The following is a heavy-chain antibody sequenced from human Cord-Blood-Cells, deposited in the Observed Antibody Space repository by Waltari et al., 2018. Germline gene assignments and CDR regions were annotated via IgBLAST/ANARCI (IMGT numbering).Heavy chain of an antibody. CDR3: ARAKIRRIFDY. Sequence: QVQLQQWGAGLLKPSETLSLTCAVYGGSFSGYYWSWVRQPPGKGLEWIGEINHSGSTNYNPSLKSRVTISVDTSKNQFSLKLSSVTAADTAVYYCARAKIRRIFDYWGQGTLVTVSS. V-gene: IGHV4-34*01. CDR2: INHSGST. CDR1: GGSFSGYY. J-gene: IGHJ4*02.